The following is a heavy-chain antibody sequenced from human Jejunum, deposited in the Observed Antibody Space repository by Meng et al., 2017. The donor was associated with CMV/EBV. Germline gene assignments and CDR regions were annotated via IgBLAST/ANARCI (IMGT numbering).Heavy chain of an antibody. V-gene: IGHV4-38-2*02. CDR3: ARDDYDSRGYEVGMDV. J-gene: IGHJ6*02. CDR2: IYHSGIT. CDR1: FYIGSGYY. Sequence: FYIGSGYYWGWVRQPPGKGLEWIGDIYHSGITYYNPSLKSRVTISLDTPKNQFSLKLSSVTAADTAVYYCARDDYDSRGYEVGMDVWGQGTTVTVSS. D-gene: IGHD3-22*01.